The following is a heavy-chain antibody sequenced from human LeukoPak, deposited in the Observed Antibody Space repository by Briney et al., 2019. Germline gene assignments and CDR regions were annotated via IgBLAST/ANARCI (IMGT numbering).Heavy chain of an antibody. CDR3: ARQAGSFTTFDF. V-gene: IGHV4-59*08. Sequence: PSETLSLTCTVSSGSISTYYRAWIRQPPGKGLEWIGYISYSGSTKYNPSLTRRVTISLDTSKNQFSLELRSMTAADTAIYYCARQAGSFTTFDFWGQGTLVTVSS. CDR1: SGSISTYY. J-gene: IGHJ4*02. CDR2: ISYSGST. D-gene: IGHD1-26*01.